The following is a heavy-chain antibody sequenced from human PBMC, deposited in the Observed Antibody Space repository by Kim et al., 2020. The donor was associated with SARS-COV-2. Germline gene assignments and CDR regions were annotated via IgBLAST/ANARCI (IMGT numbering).Heavy chain of an antibody. V-gene: IGHV3-53*01. D-gene: IGHD4-17*01. CDR3: ARNPYYGYYYYGMDV. Sequence: GGSLRLSCAASGFTVSSYYMSWVRQAPGKGLEWVSVIYSGGSTYYADSVKGRFTISRDNSKNTRYLQMNSLRAEDTAVYYCARNPYYGYYYYGMDVWGQGTTVTVSS. CDR1: GFTVSSYY. CDR2: IYSGGST. J-gene: IGHJ6*02.